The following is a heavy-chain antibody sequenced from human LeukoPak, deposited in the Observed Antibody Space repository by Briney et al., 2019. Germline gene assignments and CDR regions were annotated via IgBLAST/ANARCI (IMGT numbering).Heavy chain of an antibody. CDR3: ARAPYYDFWSGYSPYYYYGMDV. J-gene: IGHJ6*02. V-gene: IGHV1-18*01. D-gene: IGHD3-3*01. CDR1: GYTFTSYV. CDR2: ISAYNANT. Sequence: ASVKVSCKASGYTFTSYVIIWVRQASGQGLEWMGWISAYNANTNYAQKVQGRVTITADESTSTAYMELSSLRSEDTAVYYCARAPYYDFWSGYSPYYYYGMDVWGQGTTVTVSS.